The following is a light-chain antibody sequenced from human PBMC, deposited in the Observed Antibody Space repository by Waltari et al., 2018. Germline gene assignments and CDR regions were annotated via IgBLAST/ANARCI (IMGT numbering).Light chain of an antibody. CDR1: QGISNY. CDR2: AAS. J-gene: IGKJ4*01. V-gene: IGKV1-17*03. Sequence: DIQMTQSPSAMSASVGDRVTITCRASQGISNYLAWFQQKPGKVTKRLIYAASSLQSGVRSRFSGSGSGTEFTLTISSLQPEDFATYYCLQHNSYPPFGGGTKVEIK. CDR3: LQHNSYPP.